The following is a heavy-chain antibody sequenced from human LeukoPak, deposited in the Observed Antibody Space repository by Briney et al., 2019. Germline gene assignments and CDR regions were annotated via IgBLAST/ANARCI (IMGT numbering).Heavy chain of an antibody. D-gene: IGHD4-17*01. J-gene: IGHJ4*02. V-gene: IGHV4-39*01. CDR2: SGST. Sequence: GSLRLSCTVSGGSISNSHYYWGWIRQPPGKGLEWIAHSGSTYYNPSLRSRVTISVDTSKNQFSLKLASMTAADAAIFYCASVNYVDYGFDYWGQGTLVTVSS. CDR1: GGSISNSHYY. CDR3: ASVNYVDYGFDY.